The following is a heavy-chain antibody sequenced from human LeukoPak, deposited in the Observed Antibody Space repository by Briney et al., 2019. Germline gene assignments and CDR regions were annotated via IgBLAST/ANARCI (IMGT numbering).Heavy chain of an antibody. D-gene: IGHD6-25*01. CDR3: ARGRQRYFDY. Sequence: SETLSLTCAVHGGSFSGYYWSWIRQPPGKGLEWIGEIKHSGSTNYNPSLKSRVAISVDTSKNQSSLRLSSVTAADTAVYYCARGRQRYFDYWGQGTLVTVSS. CDR1: GGSFSGYY. CDR2: IKHSGST. V-gene: IGHV4-34*01. J-gene: IGHJ4*02.